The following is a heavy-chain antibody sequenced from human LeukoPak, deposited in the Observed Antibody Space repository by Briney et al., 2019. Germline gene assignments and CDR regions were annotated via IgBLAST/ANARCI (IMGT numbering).Heavy chain of an antibody. J-gene: IGHJ4*02. CDR2: IYYSGST. D-gene: IGHD3-22*01. CDR1: GGSISSSNYY. Sequence: SETLSLTCTVSGGSISSSNYYWGWIRQPPGKGLEWIGSIYYSGSTYYNPSLKSRVTISVDTSKNQFSLKLSSVTAADTAVYYCARAVRDYDDSSGHPLDFDYWGQGTLVTVSS. CDR3: ARAVRDYDDSSGHPLDFDY. V-gene: IGHV4-39*01.